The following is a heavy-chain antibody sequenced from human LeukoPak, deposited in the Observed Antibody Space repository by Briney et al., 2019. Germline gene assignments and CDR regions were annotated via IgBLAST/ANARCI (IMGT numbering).Heavy chain of an antibody. D-gene: IGHD4-17*01. J-gene: IGHJ3*02. CDR1: GGSFSGYY. Sequence: SETLSLTCAVYGGSFSGYYWSWIRQPPGKGLEWIGEINHSGSTNYNPSLKSRVTMSVDTSKNQFSLKLSSVTAADTAVYYCARDWATVTTAGAFDIWGQGTMVTVSS. CDR3: ARDWATVTTAGAFDI. V-gene: IGHV4-34*01. CDR2: INHSGST.